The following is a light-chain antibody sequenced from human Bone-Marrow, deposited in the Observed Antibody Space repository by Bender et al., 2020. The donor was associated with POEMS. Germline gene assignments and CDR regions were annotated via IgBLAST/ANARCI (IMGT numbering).Light chain of an antibody. J-gene: IGLJ3*02. CDR1: SSNIGAGYH. Sequence: QSVLTQPPSVSGAPGQRVTISCNGTSSNIGAGYHVNWYQHLPGTAPKLLIYGNTNRPSGVPDRFSGSKSGNTASLTISGLQAEDEADYYCSSYATTSALLFGGGTTLSVL. CDR3: SSYATTSALL. V-gene: IGLV1-40*01. CDR2: GNT.